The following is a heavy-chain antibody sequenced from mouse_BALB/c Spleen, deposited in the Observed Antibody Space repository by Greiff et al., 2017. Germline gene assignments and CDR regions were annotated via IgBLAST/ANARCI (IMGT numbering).Heavy chain of an antibody. Sequence: VQLVESGPGLVAPSQSLSITCTASGFSLTSYGVSWVRQPPGKGLEWLGVIWGDGSTNYHSALISRLSISKDNSKSQDFLKLNSLQTDDTATYYCANVHYGYNEDDNYAMDYWGQGTSVTVSS. CDR3: ANVHYGYNEDDNYAMDY. V-gene: IGHV2-3*01. J-gene: IGHJ4*01. CDR1: GFSLTSYG. CDR2: IWGDGST. D-gene: IGHD2-2*01.